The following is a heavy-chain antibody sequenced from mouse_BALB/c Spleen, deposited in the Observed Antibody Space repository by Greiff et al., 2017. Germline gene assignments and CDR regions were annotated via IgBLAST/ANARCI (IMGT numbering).Heavy chain of an antibody. J-gene: IGHJ4*01. D-gene: IGHD2-3*01. CDR1: GYSITSDYA. CDR3: ASYDGFHYYAMDY. CDR2: ISYSGST. Sequence: DVKLQESGPGLVKPSQSLSLTCTVTGYSITSDYAWNWIRQFPGNKLEWMGYISYSGSTSYNPSLKSRISITRDTSKNQFFLQLNSVTTEDTATYYCASYDGFHYYAMDYWGQGTSVTVSS. V-gene: IGHV3-2*02.